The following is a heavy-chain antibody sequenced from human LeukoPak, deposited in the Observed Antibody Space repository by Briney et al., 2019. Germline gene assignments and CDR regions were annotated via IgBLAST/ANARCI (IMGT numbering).Heavy chain of an antibody. CDR3: ARDLQAHDSSGYYPTNDAFDI. D-gene: IGHD3-22*01. CDR2: IYYSGST. V-gene: IGHV4-39*07. J-gene: IGHJ3*02. CDR1: GGSISSSSYH. Sequence: ASETLSLTCTVSGGSISSSSYHWGWIRQPPGKGLEWIGSIYYSGSTYYNPSLKSRVTISVDTSKNQFSLKLSSVTAADTAVYYCARDLQAHDSSGYYPTNDAFDIWGQGTMVTVSS.